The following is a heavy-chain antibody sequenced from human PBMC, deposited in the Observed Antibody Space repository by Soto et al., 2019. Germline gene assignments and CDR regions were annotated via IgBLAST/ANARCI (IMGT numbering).Heavy chain of an antibody. D-gene: IGHD4-17*01. CDR1: GYTFTTYA. V-gene: IGHV1-3*01. CDR3: ARGGMALVTTTMVD. Sequence: GASVKVSCKASGYTFTTYAIHWVRQAPGQRLEWMGWINAGNGNTKYSQNFQGRVSITRDTSASTAYMELSSLRSEDTAVYYCARGGMALVTTTMVDWGQGTLVTVAS. CDR2: INAGNGNT. J-gene: IGHJ4*02.